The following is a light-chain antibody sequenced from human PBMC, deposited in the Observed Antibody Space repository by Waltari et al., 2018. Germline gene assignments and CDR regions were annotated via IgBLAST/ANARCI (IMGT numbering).Light chain of an antibody. Sequence: EIVLTQSPGTLSLSPGERATLSCRAGPSVNNNDLAWCQQQPGQAPGLLMYGASTRATGSPDRFGGSGSGTDCTLSISRLEPEDFAIYYCQHYGSSPPWTFGPGTRV. J-gene: IGKJ1*01. CDR3: QHYGSSPPWT. CDR2: GAS. CDR1: PSVNNND. V-gene: IGKV3-20*01.